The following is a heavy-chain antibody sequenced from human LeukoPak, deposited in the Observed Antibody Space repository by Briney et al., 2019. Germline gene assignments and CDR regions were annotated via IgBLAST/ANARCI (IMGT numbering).Heavy chain of an antibody. CDR2: IYYTEST. J-gene: IGHJ4*02. Sequence: SETLSLTCTVSGGSVFSSSYYWGWIRQPPGKGLEWIGSIYYTESTYYNPSLKSRVTISVDTSKNQFSLKLSSVTAADTAVYYCAGRRVQLWLGYFDYWGQGTLVTVSS. CDR1: GGSVFSSSYY. V-gene: IGHV4-39*01. CDR3: AGRRVQLWLGYFDY. D-gene: IGHD3-10*01.